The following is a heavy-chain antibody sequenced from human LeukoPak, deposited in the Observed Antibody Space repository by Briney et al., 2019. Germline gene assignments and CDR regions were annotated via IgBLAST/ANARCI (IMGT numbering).Heavy chain of an antibody. Sequence: PGGSLRLSCAASGFTFRTSGMNWVRQAPGKGLEWLSYISSSSRTIYYADSVKGRFTISRDNANNSLYLQMNSLRAEDTAVYYCARDRYGDYDFDYWGQGTLVTVSS. D-gene: IGHD4-17*01. CDR2: ISSSSRTI. CDR3: ARDRYGDYDFDY. CDR1: GFTFRTSG. J-gene: IGHJ4*02. V-gene: IGHV3-48*01.